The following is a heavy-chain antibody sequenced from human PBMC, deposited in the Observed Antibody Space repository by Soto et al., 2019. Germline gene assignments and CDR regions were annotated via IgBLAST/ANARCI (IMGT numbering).Heavy chain of an antibody. CDR2: IYYSGST. CDR3: ARQYYYGSGSYGGNWFDP. D-gene: IGHD3-10*01. CDR1: GGSISSYY. V-gene: IGHV4-59*08. J-gene: IGHJ5*02. Sequence: SETLSLTCTVSGGSISSYYLSWIRQPPGKGLEWIGYIYYSGSTNYNPSLKSRVTISVDTSKNQFSLKLSSVTAADTAVYYCARQYYYGSGSYGGNWFDPWGQGTLVTVSS.